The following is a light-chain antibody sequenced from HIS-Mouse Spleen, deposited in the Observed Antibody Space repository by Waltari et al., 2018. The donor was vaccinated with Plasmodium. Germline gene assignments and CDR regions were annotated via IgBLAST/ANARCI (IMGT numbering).Light chain of an antibody. J-gene: IGKJ5*01. CDR2: DSS. V-gene: IGKV1-16*02. CDR1: QGIRNY. Sequence: DIQVTQSPSSLAASVGDRVTITFRAGQGIRNYLAGFQQKPGKAPKSLIYDSSSLQSGVPSKFRGSGSGPDFTITINSLQPEDFSTYHCQPYNSYPITLGQGTRLEIK. CDR3: QPYNSYPIT.